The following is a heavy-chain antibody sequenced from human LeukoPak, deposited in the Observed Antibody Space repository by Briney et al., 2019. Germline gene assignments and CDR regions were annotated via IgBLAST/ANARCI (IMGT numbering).Heavy chain of an antibody. J-gene: IGHJ4*02. V-gene: IGHV3-53*01. CDR1: GFTVSSNY. CDR2: IYSGGST. Sequence: GGSLRLSCAASGFTVSSNYMSWVRQAPGKGLEWVSVIYSGGSTYYADSVKGRFTVSRDNSKNTLYLQMKSLRAEETAVYYCASGGNSSITMVRGVIGHWGQGTLVTVSS. CDR3: ASGGNSSITMVRGVIGH. D-gene: IGHD3-10*01.